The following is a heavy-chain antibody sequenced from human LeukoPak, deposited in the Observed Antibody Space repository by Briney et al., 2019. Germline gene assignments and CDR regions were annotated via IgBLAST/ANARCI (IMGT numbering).Heavy chain of an antibody. CDR1: GDSVSSGIYY. Sequence: SETLSLTCTVSGDSVSSGIYYWSWIRQPPGKGLEWIGFIYYGGSTNYTPSLKSRVTISVDTSKNQVSLNLSSVTPADTAVYFCARVSIAVAGFDYWGQGTLVTVSS. V-gene: IGHV4-61*01. D-gene: IGHD6-19*01. CDR2: IYYGGST. J-gene: IGHJ4*02. CDR3: ARVSIAVAGFDY.